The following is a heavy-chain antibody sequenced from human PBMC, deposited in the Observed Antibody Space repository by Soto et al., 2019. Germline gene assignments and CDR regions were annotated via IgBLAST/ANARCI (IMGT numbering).Heavy chain of an antibody. CDR1: GGLFSSYA. J-gene: IGHJ4*02. CDR3: ARGGSGYVWFNEF. V-gene: IGHV1-69*13. Sequence: SVKVSCKDTGGLFSSYAVSWLRQAPGQGLEWMGGIIPVFDTVYYAQKFQGRVTITADESTNTAYMELSSLRSEDTAMYYCARGGSGYVWFNEFWGQGTLVTVSS. CDR2: IIPVFDTV. D-gene: IGHD3-22*01.